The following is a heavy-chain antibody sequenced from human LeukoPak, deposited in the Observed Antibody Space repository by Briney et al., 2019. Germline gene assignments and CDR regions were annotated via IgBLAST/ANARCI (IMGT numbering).Heavy chain of an antibody. CDR2: IYYSGST. D-gene: IGHD6-19*01. J-gene: IGHJ6*03. CDR1: GGSISSYY. Sequence: SETLSLTCAVSGGSISSYYWSWIRQPPGKGLEWIGYIYYSGSTNYNPSLKSRVTISVDTSKNQFSLKLSSVTAADTAVYYCATRQGGAGYYYYYYMDVWGKGTTVTVSS. V-gene: IGHV4-59*01. CDR3: ATRQGGAGYYYYYYMDV.